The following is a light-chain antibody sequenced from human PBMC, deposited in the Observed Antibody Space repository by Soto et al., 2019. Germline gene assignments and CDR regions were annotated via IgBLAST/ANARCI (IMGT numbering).Light chain of an antibody. CDR2: GAS. CDR1: QSINTN. CDR3: QHYDGMPPWT. V-gene: IGKV3-15*01. Sequence: EIVMTQSPATVSVSPGGVATLSCRASQSINTNLAWYQQKPGQPPRLLIYGASTRASGTPLSFYGRVSGTEFSLTISGLRSEDFAVYYCQHYDGMPPWTFGQGTKVDI. J-gene: IGKJ1*01.